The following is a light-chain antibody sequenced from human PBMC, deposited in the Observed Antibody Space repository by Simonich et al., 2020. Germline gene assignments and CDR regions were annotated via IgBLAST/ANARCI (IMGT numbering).Light chain of an antibody. J-gene: IGKJ1*01. Sequence: DIVMTQTPLSLSVTPGQPASISCRSLQSLLHSNGYNYLDWYLQKPGQSPQLLIYLGSNRASGVPDRFSGSGSGTDFTLKISRVEAEDVGVYYCMQALQTPLTFGQGTKVEIK. CDR3: MQALQTPLT. CDR2: LGS. V-gene: IGKV2-28*01. CDR1: QSLLHSNGYNY.